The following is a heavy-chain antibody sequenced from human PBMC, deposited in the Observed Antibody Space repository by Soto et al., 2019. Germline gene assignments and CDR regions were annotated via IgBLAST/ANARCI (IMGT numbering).Heavy chain of an antibody. V-gene: IGHV1-18*01. CDR1: GYTFTSYG. CDR2: ISAYNGNT. Sequence: GASVKVSCKASGYTFTSYGISWVRQAPGQGLEWMGWISAYNGNTNYAQKLQGRVTMTTDTSTSTAYMELRSLRSDDTAVYYCAREVARYYDSSAYYLPDYWGQGTLVTVSS. D-gene: IGHD3-22*01. CDR3: AREVARYYDSSAYYLPDY. J-gene: IGHJ4*02.